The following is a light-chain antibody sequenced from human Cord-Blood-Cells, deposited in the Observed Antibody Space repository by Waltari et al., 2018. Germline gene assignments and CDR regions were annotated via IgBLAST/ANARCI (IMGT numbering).Light chain of an antibody. CDR2: EGS. CDR3: CSYAGSSTLV. J-gene: IGLJ3*02. CDR1: SSDVGRYNL. Sequence: QSALTQPASVSGSPGQSITISCTGTSSDVGRYNLVSWYQQHPGKAPQRMIYEGSKRPSGVSNRFSGSTSGNTASLTISGLQAEDEADYYCCSYAGSSTLVFGGGTKLTVL. V-gene: IGLV2-23*01.